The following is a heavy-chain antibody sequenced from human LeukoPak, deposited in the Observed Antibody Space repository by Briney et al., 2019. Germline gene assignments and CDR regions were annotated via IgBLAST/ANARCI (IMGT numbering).Heavy chain of an antibody. D-gene: IGHD4-17*01. CDR2: IYSGGST. J-gene: IGHJ4*02. Sequence: PGGSLRLSCAASGFTVSSNYMSWVRQAPGKGLEWVSVIYSGGSTYYADSVKGRFTISRDNSKSTVYLQMNSLRAEDTAVYYCVRVDDYGDYPYYFDSWGQGTLVTVSS. V-gene: IGHV3-66*01. CDR1: GFTVSSNY. CDR3: VRVDDYGDYPYYFDS.